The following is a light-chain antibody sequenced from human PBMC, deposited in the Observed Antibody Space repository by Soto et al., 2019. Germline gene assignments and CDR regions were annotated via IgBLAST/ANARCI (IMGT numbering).Light chain of an antibody. CDR2: DAS. CDR1: QSISSW. J-gene: IGKJ1*01. V-gene: IGKV1-5*01. Sequence: QLTQSPSSLSASVGDIVNITFRASQSISSWLAWYQQKPGKAPKLLIYDASSLESGVPSRFSGSGSGTEFTLTISSLQPDDFATYYCQQYNSYPWTFGQGTKVDIK. CDR3: QQYNSYPWT.